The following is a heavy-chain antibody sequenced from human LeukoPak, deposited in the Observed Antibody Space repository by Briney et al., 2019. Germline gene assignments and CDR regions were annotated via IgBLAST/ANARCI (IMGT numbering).Heavy chain of an antibody. CDR2: IYTGGNT. CDR3: ARGDDSGYYDYFDY. V-gene: IGHV3-53*01. J-gene: IGHJ4*02. CDR1: GFTVDSNY. D-gene: IGHD3-22*01. Sequence: GGSLRLSCAASGFTVDSNYLSWVRPAPGKGLEWVSTIYTGGNTYYAASVKGRFTISRDFSKNTVFLHMNSLRAEDTAMYYCARGDDSGYYDYFDYWGQGALVTVSS.